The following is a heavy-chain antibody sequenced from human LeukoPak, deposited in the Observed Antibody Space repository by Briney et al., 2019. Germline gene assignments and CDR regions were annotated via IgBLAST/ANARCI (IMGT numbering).Heavy chain of an antibody. CDR2: IYYSGST. D-gene: IGHD4-11*01. J-gene: IGHJ4*02. Sequence: SETLSLTCTVSGGSISSSSYYWGWIRQPPGKGLEWIGSIYYSGSTYYNPSLKSRVTISVDTSKNQFSLKLSSVTAADTAVYYCAGVPYSNYDVIKDYYFDYWGQGTLVTVSS. CDR3: AGVPYSNYDVIKDYYFDY. V-gene: IGHV4-39*01. CDR1: GGSISSSSYY.